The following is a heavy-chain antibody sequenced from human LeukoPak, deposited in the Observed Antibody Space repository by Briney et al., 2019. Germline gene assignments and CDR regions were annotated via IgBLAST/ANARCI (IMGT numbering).Heavy chain of an antibody. CDR1: GFTFSTYR. Sequence: GGSLRLSCAASGFTFSTYRMNWVRLAPGKGLEWVSYISGSSRNTYYADSVKGRLTISRDNAKNSLYLQMNSLRAEDTAVYYCARAVNPQLLRLPSYYFDSWGQGTLVTVSS. J-gene: IGHJ4*02. D-gene: IGHD2-21*01. CDR2: ISGSSRNT. CDR3: ARAVNPQLLRLPSYYFDS. V-gene: IGHV3-48*01.